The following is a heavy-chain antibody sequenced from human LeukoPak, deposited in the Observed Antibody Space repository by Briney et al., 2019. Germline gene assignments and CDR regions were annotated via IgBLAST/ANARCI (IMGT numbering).Heavy chain of an antibody. V-gene: IGHV3-11*04. CDR3: ARDGDILTGYYPHYYMDV. Sequence: GGSLRVSCAASGFTFSDHYMSWIRPAPGEGLEWVSYIIHTGTTMYYADSVKGRFTLSRDNARNSLYLQMNSLRAEDTAVYYCARDGDILTGYYPHYYMDVWGKGTTVTVSS. CDR2: IIHTGTTM. D-gene: IGHD3-9*01. J-gene: IGHJ6*03. CDR1: GFTFSDHY.